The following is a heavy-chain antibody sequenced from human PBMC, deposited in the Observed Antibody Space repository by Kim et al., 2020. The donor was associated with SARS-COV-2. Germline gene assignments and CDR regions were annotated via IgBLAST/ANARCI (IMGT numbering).Heavy chain of an antibody. J-gene: IGHJ4*02. V-gene: IGHV3-7*03. Sequence: GMEKYYVDSVKGRFTISRDNAKNSLYLQMNSLRAEDTAVYYCARDGPPDYWGQGTLVTVSS. CDR3: ARDGPPDY. CDR2: GMEK.